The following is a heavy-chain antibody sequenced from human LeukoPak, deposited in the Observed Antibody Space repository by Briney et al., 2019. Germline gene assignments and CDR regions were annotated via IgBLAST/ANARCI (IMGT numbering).Heavy chain of an antibody. D-gene: IGHD1-26*01. CDR2: IPYDGSNT. Sequence: GGSLRLSCAASGFTFRSCGMHWVRQAPGKGLEWVTFIPYDGSNTWYADSVKGRFTISRDNSKNTLYLQMNSLRVEDTAVYYCAKDSSRRYSGSYSVSDYWGQGTLVTVSS. J-gene: IGHJ4*02. CDR3: AKDSSRRYSGSYSVSDY. V-gene: IGHV3-30*02. CDR1: GFTFRSCG.